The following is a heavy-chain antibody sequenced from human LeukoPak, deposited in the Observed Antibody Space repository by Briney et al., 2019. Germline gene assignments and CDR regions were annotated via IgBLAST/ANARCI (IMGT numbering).Heavy chain of an antibody. D-gene: IGHD2-2*01. CDR2: INSDGSST. Sequence: GGSLRLSCAASGFTFSSYSMNWVRQAPGKGLEWVSRINSDGSSTSYADSVKGRFTISRDNAKNTLYLQMNSLRAEDTAVYYCARGSIVVVPAAFEPWGQGTLVTVSS. V-gene: IGHV3-74*01. CDR3: ARGSIVVVPAAFEP. CDR1: GFTFSSYS. J-gene: IGHJ5*02.